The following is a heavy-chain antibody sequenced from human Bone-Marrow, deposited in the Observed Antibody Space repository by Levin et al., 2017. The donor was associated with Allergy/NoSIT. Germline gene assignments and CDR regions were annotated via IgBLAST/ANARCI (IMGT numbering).Heavy chain of an antibody. Sequence: SETLSLTCSVSGVSISTYYWGWIRQPPGKGLEWIGYVSYSGTTNYNPSLKSRVTISIDTAKNQFSLRLSSVTAADTAVYYCARFAGSYLYPDYWGQGTLVTVSS. CDR2: VSYSGTT. D-gene: IGHD1-26*01. J-gene: IGHJ4*02. CDR1: GVSISTYY. V-gene: IGHV4-59*01. CDR3: ARFAGSYLYPDY.